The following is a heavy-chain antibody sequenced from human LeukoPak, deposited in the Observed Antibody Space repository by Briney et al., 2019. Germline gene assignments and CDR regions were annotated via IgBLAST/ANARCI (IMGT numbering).Heavy chain of an antibody. J-gene: IGHJ4*02. CDR3: AKAAAWDFDY. D-gene: IGHD2-2*01. V-gene: IGHV3-23*01. Sequence: GGSLRLSCAASGFTFSDHAMSWVRQAPGKGLEWVSAIRGTGTTTFYAASVKGRFTISRDNSKNTADLQMNSLRAEDTAVYYCAKAAAWDFDYWGQGTLVTVSS. CDR2: IRGTGTTT. CDR1: GFTFSDHA.